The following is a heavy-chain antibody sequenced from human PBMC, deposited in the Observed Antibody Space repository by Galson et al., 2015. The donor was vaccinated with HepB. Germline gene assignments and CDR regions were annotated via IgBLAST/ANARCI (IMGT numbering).Heavy chain of an antibody. CDR2: ISTDGTYT. Sequence: SLRLSCAASGFTFSAYWMQWVRQDPEKGLLWISHISTDGTYTNYADSVRGRFTMSRDNAKNTLYLQMDSLRVEDTAVYYCTRDSDRSVLGMDYWGQGVLVTVSS. V-gene: IGHV3-74*01. J-gene: IGHJ4*02. CDR1: GFTFSAYW. CDR3: TRDSDRSVLGMDY. D-gene: IGHD3-22*01.